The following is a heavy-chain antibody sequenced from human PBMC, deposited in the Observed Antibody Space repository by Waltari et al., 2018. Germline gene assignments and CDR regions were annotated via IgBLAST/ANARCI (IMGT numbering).Heavy chain of an antibody. Sequence: QLQLQESGSGLVKPSQTLSLTCAVSGGSISSGGYSWSWIRQPPGKGLEWIGYIYHSGSTYYNPSLKSRVTISVDRSKNQFSLKLSSVTAADTAVYYCATYTIFGVVITYFDYWGQGTLVTVSS. CDR1: GGSISSGGYS. CDR3: ATYTIFGVVITYFDY. D-gene: IGHD3-3*01. J-gene: IGHJ4*02. V-gene: IGHV4-30-2*01. CDR2: IYHSGST.